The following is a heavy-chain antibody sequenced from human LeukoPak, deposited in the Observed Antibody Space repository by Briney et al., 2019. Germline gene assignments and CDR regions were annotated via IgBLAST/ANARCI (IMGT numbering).Heavy chain of an antibody. D-gene: IGHD6-19*01. CDR3: ARQSPPSGWAPSPLSDAFDF. CDR1: GYSFTSYW. V-gene: IGHV5-51*01. CDR2: IYPDDSNT. Sequence: GESLKISCKGSGYSFTSYWIGWVRQMPGKGLEWMGIIYPDDSNTTYSPSFQGQVTISVDKSIGTAYLQWSSLKASDSAIYYCARQSPPSGWAPSPLSDAFDFWGQGTMVTVSS. J-gene: IGHJ3*01.